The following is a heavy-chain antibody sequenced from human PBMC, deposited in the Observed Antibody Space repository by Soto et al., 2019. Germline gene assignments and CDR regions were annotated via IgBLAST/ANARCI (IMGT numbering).Heavy chain of an antibody. Sequence: GGSLRLSCAASGLIFSDVWMTWVRQAPGKGLEWVGRIRTKPDDGTIDYAAPVRGRFTISRDDSKNTLYLQMTSLTHDDTGVYYCTTSNLGVDFWGPGTLVTVSS. D-gene: IGHD1-1*01. CDR3: TTSNLGVDF. CDR2: IRTKPDDGTI. V-gene: IGHV3-15*01. CDR1: GLIFSDVW. J-gene: IGHJ4*02.